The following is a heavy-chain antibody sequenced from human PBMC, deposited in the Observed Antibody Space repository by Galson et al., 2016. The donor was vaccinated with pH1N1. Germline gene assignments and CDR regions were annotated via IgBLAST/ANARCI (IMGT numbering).Heavy chain of an antibody. V-gene: IGHV4-30-4*08. D-gene: IGHD3-9*01. CDR1: GDFISSGDYF. J-gene: IGHJ4*02. CDR3: ARGRDYDILTGSSYYFDY. Sequence: TLSLTCAVSGDFISSGDYFWSWIRLPPGKGLEWIGYIYYSGNTFYNPSLKSRVTISLDTSKTKFSLKLSSVTATDTAIYYCARGRDYDILTGSSYYFDYWGQGTLVTVSS. CDR2: IYYSGNT.